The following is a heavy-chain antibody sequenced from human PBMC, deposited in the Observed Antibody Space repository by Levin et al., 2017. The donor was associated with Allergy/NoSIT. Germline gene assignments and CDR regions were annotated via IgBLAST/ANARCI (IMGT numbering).Heavy chain of an antibody. Sequence: GGSLRLSCAASGFTVTNNYMSWVRQAPGKGLEWVSVIYSGGSTFYADSVKGRFTISRDNSKNTLYLQMNSLRADDTAVYFCARSTRQWLTRGVFDIWGQGTMVTVSS. CDR2: IYSGGST. D-gene: IGHD6-19*01. J-gene: IGHJ3*02. CDR1: GFTVTNNY. CDR3: ARSTRQWLTRGVFDI. V-gene: IGHV3-53*01.